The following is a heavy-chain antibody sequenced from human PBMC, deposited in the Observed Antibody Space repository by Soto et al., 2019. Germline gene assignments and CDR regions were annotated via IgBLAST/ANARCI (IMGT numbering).Heavy chain of an antibody. CDR1: GGSVSVYY. CDR2: IYASGSP. CDR3: ARGVGSSPPQY. J-gene: IGHJ4*02. D-gene: IGHD1-26*01. Sequence: TLSLTCTISGGSVSVYYWSWIRQSTGQGLEWIGYIYASGSPYYNPSLRSRVTISADTSKNQISLKLTSPTAADTAVYYCARGVGSSPPQYWGRGTLVTVSS. V-gene: IGHV4-59*02.